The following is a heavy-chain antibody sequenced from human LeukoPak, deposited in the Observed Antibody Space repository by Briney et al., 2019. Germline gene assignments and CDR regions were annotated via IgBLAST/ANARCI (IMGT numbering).Heavy chain of an antibody. V-gene: IGHV3-21*01. CDR3: AKDWRDYGDFHAFDV. CDR2: ISYSSSYI. Sequence: PGGSLRLSCAASGFTFSSYSMNWVRQAPGKGLEWVSSISYSSSYINYADSVKGRFTISRDNAKNSLYLQMNSLRAEDTAVYYCAKDWRDYGDFHAFDVWGQGTVVTVSS. J-gene: IGHJ3*01. CDR1: GFTFSSYS. D-gene: IGHD4-17*01.